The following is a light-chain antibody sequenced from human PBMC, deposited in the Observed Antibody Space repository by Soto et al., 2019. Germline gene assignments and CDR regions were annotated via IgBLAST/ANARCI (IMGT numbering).Light chain of an antibody. J-gene: IGKJ1*01. CDR2: GAS. CDR1: QSVSNDF. CDR3: QQRSNWPPET. Sequence: EIVLTQSPGILSLSPGERATLSCRASQSVSNDFLAWYQQKPGQAPRLLIYGASTRATDVPDRFSGSGSGTDFTLTISSLEPEDFAVYYCQQRSNWPPETFGQGTKVDI. V-gene: IGKV3D-20*02.